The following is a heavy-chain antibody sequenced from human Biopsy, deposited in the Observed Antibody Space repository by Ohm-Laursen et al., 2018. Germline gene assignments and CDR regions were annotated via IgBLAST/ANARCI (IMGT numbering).Heavy chain of an antibody. J-gene: IGHJ4*02. V-gene: IGHV3-73*01. Sequence: GSLRLSCAASGFNLSAFALHWVRQASGRGLEWVGRIKKKSNNDATAYAESMKGRFSIFRDDSKSTSFLQMNSLKIEDTVVYFCTRSAGYGYDYWGQGILVTVSS. CDR1: GFNLSAFA. CDR3: TRSAGYGYDY. CDR2: IKKKSNNDAT. D-gene: IGHD5-12*01.